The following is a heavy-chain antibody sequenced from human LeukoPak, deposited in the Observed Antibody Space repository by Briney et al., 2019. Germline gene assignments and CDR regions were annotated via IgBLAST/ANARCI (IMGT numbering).Heavy chain of an antibody. V-gene: IGHV3-11*06. J-gene: IGHJ4*02. CDR2: ISISSSNI. D-gene: IGHD2-21*02. CDR1: GFRVSGYD. Sequence: GGSLRLSCAASGFRVSGYDLNWIRQAPGKGLEWIAYISISSSNIHYADSVRGRFTISRDNANNSLYLQLSSLRVEDTAVYYCVRGAVTGQQCDNWGQGTLVTVSS. CDR3: VRGAVTGQQCDN.